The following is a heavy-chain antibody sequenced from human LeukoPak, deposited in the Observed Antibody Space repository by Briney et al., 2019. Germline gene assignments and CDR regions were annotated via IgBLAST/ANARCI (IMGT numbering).Heavy chain of an antibody. D-gene: IGHD3-3*01. CDR3: ARGAIFGVTRGWFDP. CDR2: SYYTGST. J-gene: IGHJ5*02. V-gene: IGHV4-59*01. Sequence: PSETLSLTCTVSGGSIRSYYWSWVRQPPGKGLEWIGYSYYTGSTNYNSSLKSRVTISVDTSKNQFSLKLSSVTAADTAVYYCARGAIFGVTRGWFDPWGQGTLVTVSS. CDR1: GGSIRSYY.